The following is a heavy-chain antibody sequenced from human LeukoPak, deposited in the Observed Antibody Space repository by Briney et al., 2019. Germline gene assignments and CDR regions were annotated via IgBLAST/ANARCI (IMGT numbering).Heavy chain of an antibody. V-gene: IGHV3-23*01. J-gene: IGHJ4*02. CDR1: GVTFRSYA. Sequence: GGSLTLSCAASGVTFRSYAMSWVRQPPGKGLEGVSSIYGGGGDITHYADSVKGRFTISRDNSKNTLYLQINSLRAEDTAVYYCAKGSNDFWSGYPRLSYFDCWGQGTLVTVSS. CDR2: IYGGGGDIT. CDR3: AKGSNDFWSGYPRLSYFDC. D-gene: IGHD3-3*01.